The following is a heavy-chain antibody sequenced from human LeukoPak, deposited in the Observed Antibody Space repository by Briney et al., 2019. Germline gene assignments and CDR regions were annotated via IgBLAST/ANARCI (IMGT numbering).Heavy chain of an antibody. V-gene: IGHV1-2*02. CDR2: INPNSGFT. D-gene: IGHD2-2*01. Sequence: ASVKVSCKASGYPFTGYYLHWVRQAPGQGLEWMGWINPNSGFTNYAQKFQGRVTMTRDTSISTAYMELSRLRSDDTAVYYCARLGDCSSSSCRSFDYWGQGTLVTVSS. J-gene: IGHJ4*02. CDR1: GYPFTGYY. CDR3: ARLGDCSSSSCRSFDY.